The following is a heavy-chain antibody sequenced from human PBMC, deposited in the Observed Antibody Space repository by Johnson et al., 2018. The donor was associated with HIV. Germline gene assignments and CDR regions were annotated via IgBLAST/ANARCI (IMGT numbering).Heavy chain of an antibody. CDR2: INWNGGST. J-gene: IGHJ3*02. CDR1: GFTFDDYG. Sequence: VQLVESGGGVVRPGGSLRLSCAASGFTFDDYGISWVRQAPGKGLEWVSGINWNGGSTGYADSVKGLFTISRDKSNNTLDLQMNSLRAEDTAVYYCARTAMTPVTSSPDAFDIWGQGTMVTVSS. CDR3: ARTAMTPVTSSPDAFDI. V-gene: IGHV3-20*04. D-gene: IGHD4-17*01.